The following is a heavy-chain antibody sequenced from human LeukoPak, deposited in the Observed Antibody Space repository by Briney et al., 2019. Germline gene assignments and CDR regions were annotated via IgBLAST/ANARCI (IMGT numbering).Heavy chain of an antibody. V-gene: IGHV3-7*01. CDR1: GFSFSSYW. J-gene: IGHJ4*02. CDR2: IKQDGSEK. D-gene: IGHD2-8*01. CDR3: AREMYPFDY. Sequence: PGGSLRLSCVASGFSFSSYWMSWVRQAPGKGLEWVANIKQDGSEKYYVDSVKGRFTISRDNAKNSLYLQMNSLRAEDTAVCYCAREMYPFDYWGQGTLVTVSS.